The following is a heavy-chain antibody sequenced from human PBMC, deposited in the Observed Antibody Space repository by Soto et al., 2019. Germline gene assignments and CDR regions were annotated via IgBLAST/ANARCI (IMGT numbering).Heavy chain of an antibody. CDR1: GFTFSTYG. V-gene: IGHV3-30*18. CDR2: ISYDGSNK. CDR3: AKELGEYCTGGSCYYLDY. Sequence: QVQLVESGGGVVQPGRSLRLSCAASGFTFSTYGMHWVRQAPGKGLERVAVISYDGSNKYYADYVKGRSTISRDNSKNTLFLQMNSLRAEDTAVYYCAKELGEYCTGGSCYYLDYWGQGTLVTVSS. J-gene: IGHJ4*02. D-gene: IGHD2-15*01.